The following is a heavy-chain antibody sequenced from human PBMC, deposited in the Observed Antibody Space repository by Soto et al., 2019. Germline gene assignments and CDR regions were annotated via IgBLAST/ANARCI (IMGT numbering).Heavy chain of an antibody. Sequence: SVKVSCKASGGTFSSYAISWVRQAPGQGLEWMGGIIPIFGTANYAQKFQGRVTITADESTSTAYMELSSLRSEDTAVYYCARFRMVRGVTIDYWGQGTLVTVSS. CDR2: IIPIFGTA. CDR3: ARFRMVRGVTIDY. J-gene: IGHJ4*02. V-gene: IGHV1-69*13. D-gene: IGHD3-10*01. CDR1: GGTFSSYA.